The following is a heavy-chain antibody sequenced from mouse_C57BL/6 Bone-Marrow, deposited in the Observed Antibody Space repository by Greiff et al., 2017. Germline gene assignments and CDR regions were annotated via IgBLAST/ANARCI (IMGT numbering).Heavy chain of an antibody. D-gene: IGHD1-1*02. J-gene: IGHJ2*01. CDR1: GYTFTSYW. CDR3: ARGWDY. V-gene: IGHV1-72*01. Sequence: QVQLQQPGAELVKPGASVKLSCKASGYTFTSYWMHWVKQRPGRGLEWIRRIDPNSGGTKYNEKFKSKATLTVDTPSSTAYRQLSSLTSEHSAVYYCARGWDYWGQGTTLTVSS. CDR2: IDPNSGGT.